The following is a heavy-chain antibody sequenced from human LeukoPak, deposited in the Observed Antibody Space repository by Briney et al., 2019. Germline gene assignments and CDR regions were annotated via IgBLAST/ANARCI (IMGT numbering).Heavy chain of an antibody. CDR1: GGSISTYE. V-gene: IGHV4-59*01. Sequence: PSETLSLTCAVSGGSISTYEWSWIRQPPGKGLEWIGYIYYSGSTNYNPSLKSRVTISVDTSKNQFSLKLSSVTAADTAVYYCARRMDDAFDIWGQGTMVTVSS. D-gene: IGHD2-8*01. CDR2: IYYSGST. CDR3: ARRMDDAFDI. J-gene: IGHJ3*02.